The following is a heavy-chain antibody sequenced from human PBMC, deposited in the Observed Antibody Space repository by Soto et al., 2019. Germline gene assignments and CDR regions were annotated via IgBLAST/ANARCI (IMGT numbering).Heavy chain of an antibody. Sequence: QVQLVESGGGVVQPGRSLRLSCAASGFTFSSYGMHWVRQAPGKGLEWVAVIWYDGSNKYYADSVKGRFTISRDNSKNTLYLRMNSVRAEDTAVYHCAGEHTAIAYFDYWGQGTLFTVSS. CDR2: IWYDGSNK. D-gene: IGHD5-18*01. J-gene: IGHJ4*02. CDR3: AGEHTAIAYFDY. CDR1: GFTFSSYG. V-gene: IGHV3-33*01.